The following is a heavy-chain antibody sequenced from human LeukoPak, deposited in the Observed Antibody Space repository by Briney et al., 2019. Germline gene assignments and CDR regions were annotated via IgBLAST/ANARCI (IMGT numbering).Heavy chain of an antibody. CDR3: AKGVWSGYSKNYFDY. Sequence: GGSLRFSCAASGFTFSSYAMSWVRQAPGKGLEWVSAISGSGGSTYYADSVKGRFTISRDNSKNTQYLQMNSLRAEDTAVYYCAKGVWSGYSKNYFDYWGQGTLVTVSS. J-gene: IGHJ4*02. D-gene: IGHD3-3*01. CDR2: ISGSGGST. V-gene: IGHV3-23*01. CDR1: GFTFSSYA.